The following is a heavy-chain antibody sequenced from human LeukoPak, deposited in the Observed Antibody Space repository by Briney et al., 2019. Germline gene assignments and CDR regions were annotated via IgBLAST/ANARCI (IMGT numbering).Heavy chain of an antibody. Sequence: PGRSLRLSCAASGFTFSSYAMHWVHQAPGKGLEWVAVISYDGSNKYYADSVKGRFTISRDNSKNTLYLQMNSLRAEDTAVYYCARDLLARGSYYSYWGQGTLVTVSP. V-gene: IGHV3-30-3*01. CDR1: GFTFSSYA. CDR2: ISYDGSNK. J-gene: IGHJ4*02. D-gene: IGHD1-26*01. CDR3: ARDLLARGSYYSY.